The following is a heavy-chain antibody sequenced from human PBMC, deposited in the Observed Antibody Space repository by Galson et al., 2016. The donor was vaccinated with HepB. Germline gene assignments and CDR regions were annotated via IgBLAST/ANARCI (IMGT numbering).Heavy chain of an antibody. CDR2: IKLDGSET. J-gene: IGHJ4*02. Sequence: SLRLSCAVSGLTFSSYWMNWVRQAPGKGLEWVANIKLDGSETYYVDSVKGRFTISRDNARNSLYLQLNSLRAEDTAVYFCARTANGVFFDYWGQGTLVTVSS. D-gene: IGHD2-8*01. CDR3: ARTANGVFFDY. V-gene: IGHV3-7*01. CDR1: GLTFSSYW.